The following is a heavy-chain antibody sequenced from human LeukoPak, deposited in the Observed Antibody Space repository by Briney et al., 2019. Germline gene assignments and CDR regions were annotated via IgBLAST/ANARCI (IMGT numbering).Heavy chain of an antibody. D-gene: IGHD3-22*01. CDR3: ARPFGPTHDRSGYCSD. Sequence: PGGSPRLSCTASGFTFSTYWMSWVRQAPGKGLEWVANINQDGGEKYYVDSVKGRFTISGDNAKNSLYLQMNSLRAEDTAVYYCARPFGPTHDRSGYCSDWGQGTLVTVSS. V-gene: IGHV3-7*01. J-gene: IGHJ1*01. CDR1: GFTFSTYW. CDR2: INQDGGEK.